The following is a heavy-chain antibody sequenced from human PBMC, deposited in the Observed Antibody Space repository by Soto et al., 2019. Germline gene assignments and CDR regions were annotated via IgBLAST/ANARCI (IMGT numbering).Heavy chain of an antibody. D-gene: IGHD3-10*01. V-gene: IGHV3-33*01. J-gene: IGHJ4*02. CDR2: IWYDGGNK. CDR3: VIDRSRFLFNLLDF. CDR1: GFTLSSYG. Sequence: RRSLRLSCAASGFTLSSYGMHWVRQAPGKGLEWVAVIWYDGGNKYYADSVKGRFTISRDNSNNTLYLQMNSLRAEDKAVYYCVIDRSRFLFNLLDFSDQGTLVLGSS.